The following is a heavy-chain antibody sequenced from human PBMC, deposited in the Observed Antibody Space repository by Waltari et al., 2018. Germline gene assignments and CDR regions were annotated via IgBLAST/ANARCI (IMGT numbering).Heavy chain of an antibody. CDR3: ASSPYPSGGSYYYYYGMDV. D-gene: IGHD6-25*01. J-gene: IGHJ6*02. V-gene: IGHV1-69*08. Sequence: QVQLVQSGAEVKKPGSSVKVSCKASGGTFSSYAISWVRQAPGQGLEWMGRIIPIFGTANYAQKFQGRVTITADKSTSTAYMELSSLRSEDTAVYYCASSPYPSGGSYYYYYGMDVWGQGTTVTVSS. CDR2: IIPIFGTA. CDR1: GGTFSSYA.